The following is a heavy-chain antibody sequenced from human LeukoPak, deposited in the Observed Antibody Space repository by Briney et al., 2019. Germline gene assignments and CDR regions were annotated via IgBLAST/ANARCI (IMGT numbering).Heavy chain of an antibody. CDR3: ARDVSVAGAPFDY. CDR1: GFILDRYN. Sequence: PGGSLRLSCVASGFILDRYNMNWVRQAPGKGLEWVSSISSSSTSIYYTDSVKGRFTISRDNAKNSLYLQMNSLRDGDTAVYYCARDVSVAGAPFDYWGQGTLVTVSS. CDR2: ISSSSTSI. J-gene: IGHJ4*02. D-gene: IGHD6-19*01. V-gene: IGHV3-48*02.